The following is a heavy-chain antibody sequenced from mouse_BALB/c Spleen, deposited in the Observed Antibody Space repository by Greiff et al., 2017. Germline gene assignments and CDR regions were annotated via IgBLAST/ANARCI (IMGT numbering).Heavy chain of an antibody. CDR1: GYTFTSYW. V-gene: IGHV1-7*01. D-gene: IGHD2-14*01. J-gene: IGHJ4*01. CDR2: INPSTGYT. CDR3: ARHYRYDRDYAMDY. Sequence: VHLVESGAELAKPGASVKMSCKASGYTFTSYWMHWVKQRPGQGLEWIGYINPSTGYTEYNQKFKDKATLTADKSSSTAYMQLSSLTSEDSAVYYCARHYRYDRDYAMDYWGQGTSVTVSS.